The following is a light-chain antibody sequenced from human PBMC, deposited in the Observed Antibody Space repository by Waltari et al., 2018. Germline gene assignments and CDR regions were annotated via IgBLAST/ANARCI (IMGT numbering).Light chain of an antibody. J-gene: IGLJ2*01. CDR1: SSDVGGYNY. V-gene: IGLV2-11*01. Sequence: QSARTKPRSVSGSLGQSVTTSCTGTSSDVGGYNYVSWYQLHPGKAPKPMICDGSKRPSGVPLGFLVAKSGHTAALTIAGRQAEEGADYSCCSYAGSYTLVFGGGTKLTFL. CDR2: DGS. CDR3: CSYAGSYTLV.